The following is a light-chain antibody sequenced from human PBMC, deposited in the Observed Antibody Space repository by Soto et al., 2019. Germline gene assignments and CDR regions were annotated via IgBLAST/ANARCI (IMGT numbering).Light chain of an antibody. J-gene: IGKJ1*01. CDR2: GAS. CDR1: LSVSTTY. CDR3: QQYAASPWT. Sequence: EIVLTQSPGTLSLSPGEGATLSCRASLSVSTTYFAWYQQKPGQAPRLVMYGASSRATGIPDRFSGSESGTDFTLTISRLQPEDFAVYYCQQYAASPWTFGQGTRVEFK. V-gene: IGKV3-20*01.